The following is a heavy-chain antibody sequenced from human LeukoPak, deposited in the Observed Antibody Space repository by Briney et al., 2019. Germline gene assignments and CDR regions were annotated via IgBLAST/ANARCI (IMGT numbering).Heavy chain of an antibody. CDR1: GFNPRHYW. CDR3: ARVGCSGTDCYPRVYGFGL. Sequence: GGSLRLSCETSGFNPRHYWMSWVRQAPGKGLEWVANVKADGRETYYVDSVKGRFTISRDNSKNSVLLQMNTLRAEDTALYYCARVGCSGTDCYPRVYGFGLRGQGTMVTVSS. CDR2: VKADGRET. D-gene: IGHD2-2*01. V-gene: IGHV3-7*01. J-gene: IGHJ3*01.